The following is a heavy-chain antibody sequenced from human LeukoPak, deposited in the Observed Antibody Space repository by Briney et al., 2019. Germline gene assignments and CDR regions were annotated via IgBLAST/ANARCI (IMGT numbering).Heavy chain of an antibody. CDR2: ISGSGGST. J-gene: IGHJ4*02. CDR3: AKGRPGVVVVVAATTLDY. CDR1: GFTFSSYA. D-gene: IGHD2-15*01. Sequence: GGSLRLSCAASGFTFSSYAMSWVRQAPGKGLEWVSAISGSGGSTYYADSVKGRFTISRDNSKNTLYLQMNSLRAEDTAVYYCAKGRPGVVVVVAATTLDYWGQGTLVTASS. V-gene: IGHV3-23*01.